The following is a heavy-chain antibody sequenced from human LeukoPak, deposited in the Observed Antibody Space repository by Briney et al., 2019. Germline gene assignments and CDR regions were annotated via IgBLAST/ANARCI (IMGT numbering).Heavy chain of an antibody. D-gene: IGHD3-10*01. CDR3: AKVTGGSGSYYAPTDY. V-gene: IGHV3-23*01. J-gene: IGHJ4*02. Sequence: GRSLRLSCAASGFTFSSYAMSWVRQAPGKGLEWVSAISGSGGSTYYADSVKGRFTISRDNSKNTLYLQMNSLRAEDTAVYYCAKVTGGSGSYYAPTDYWGQGTLVTVSS. CDR1: GFTFSSYA. CDR2: ISGSGGST.